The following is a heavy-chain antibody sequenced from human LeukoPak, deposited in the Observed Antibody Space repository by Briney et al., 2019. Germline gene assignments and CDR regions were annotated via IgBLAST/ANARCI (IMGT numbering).Heavy chain of an antibody. CDR1: GGSISSGSYY. D-gene: IGHD3-3*01. J-gene: IGHJ3*02. CDR3: ARGGRVLRFLEWSRDAFDI. Sequence: PSQTLSLTRTVSGGSISSGSYYWSWIRQPAGKGLEWIGRIYTSGSTNYNPSLKSRVTISVDTSKNQFSLKLSSVTAADTAVYYCARGGRVLRFLEWSRDAFDIWGQGTMVTVSS. V-gene: IGHV4-61*02. CDR2: IYTSGST.